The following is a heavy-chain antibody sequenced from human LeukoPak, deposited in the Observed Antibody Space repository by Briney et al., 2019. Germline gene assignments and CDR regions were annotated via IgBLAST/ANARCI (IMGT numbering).Heavy chain of an antibody. D-gene: IGHD5-18*01. CDR3: AREPLDTAMVRSFDI. CDR2: ISYDGSNK. J-gene: IGHJ3*02. CDR1: GFTFSSYA. V-gene: IGHV3-30-3*01. Sequence: PGRSLRLSCAASGFTFSSYAMHWVRQAPGKGLEWVAVISYDGSNKYYADSVKGRFTISRDNSKNTLYLQMNSLRAEDTAVYYCAREPLDTAMVRSFDIWGQGTMVTVSS.